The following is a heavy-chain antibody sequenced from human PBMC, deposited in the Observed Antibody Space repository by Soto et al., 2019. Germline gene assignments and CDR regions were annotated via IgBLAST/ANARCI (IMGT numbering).Heavy chain of an antibody. CDR3: TTIVLVPFEH. Sequence: XVSLRLSCRTSGFTFTNACMNWVRLTAGNGLEWVGRIKSKSDGETAEYAAPVKGRFIISRDDSTDTLYLEMNNLTSQDSAAYYSTTIVLVPFEHWGQGVLVTVSS. D-gene: IGHD3-22*01. J-gene: IGHJ4*02. V-gene: IGHV3-15*01. CDR2: IKSKSDGETA. CDR1: GFTFTNAC.